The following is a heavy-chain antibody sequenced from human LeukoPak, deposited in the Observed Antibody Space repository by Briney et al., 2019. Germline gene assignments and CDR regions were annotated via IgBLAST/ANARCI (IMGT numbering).Heavy chain of an antibody. J-gene: IGHJ4*02. Sequence: SETLSLTCTVSGGFISSYYWSWIRQPPGKGLEWIGYVYYSGSTNYNPSLKSRVTISVDTSKNQFSLKLTSVTAADTAVYFCATLVSTRYYFDYWGQGTLVTVSS. CDR3: ATLVSTRYYFDY. D-gene: IGHD5/OR15-5a*01. CDR2: VYYSGST. V-gene: IGHV4-59*08. CDR1: GGFISSYY.